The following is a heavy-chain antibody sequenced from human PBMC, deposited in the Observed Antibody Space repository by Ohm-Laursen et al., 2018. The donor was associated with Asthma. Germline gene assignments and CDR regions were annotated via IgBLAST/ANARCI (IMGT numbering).Heavy chain of an antibody. D-gene: IGHD4-17*01. Sequence: SLRLSCTASGFTFDAYAMHWVRQAPGKGLEWVSGISWNSGSIGYADSVKGRFTISRDNAKNSLYLQMNSLRAEDTALYYCAKDIPATGGYGDFSVWGQGTTVTVSS. CDR1: GFTFDAYA. V-gene: IGHV3-9*01. J-gene: IGHJ6*02. CDR2: ISWNSGSI. CDR3: AKDIPATGGYGDFSV.